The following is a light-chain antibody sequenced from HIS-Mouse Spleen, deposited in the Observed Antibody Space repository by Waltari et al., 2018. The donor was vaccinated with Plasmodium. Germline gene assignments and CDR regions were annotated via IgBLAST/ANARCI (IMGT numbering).Light chain of an antibody. CDR2: EGS. V-gene: IGLV2-23*01. Sequence: QSALTQPASVSGSPGPSITISCTGTRSDVGRYNLVSWYQQHPGKAPKLMIYEGSKRPSGVSNRFSGSKSGNTASLTISGLQAEDEADYYCCSYAGSRVFGGGTKLTVL. J-gene: IGLJ2*01. CDR3: CSYAGSRV. CDR1: RSDVGRYNL.